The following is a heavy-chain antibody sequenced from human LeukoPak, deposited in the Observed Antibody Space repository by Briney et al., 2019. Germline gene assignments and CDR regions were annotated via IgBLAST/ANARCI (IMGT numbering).Heavy chain of an antibody. Sequence: PGRSLRLSCAASGLTLITNGMHWVPQVPAKGLRWVAVISYDGSNEYYADSVKGRFTISRDNSKNTLYLQMSSLRAEDTAVYYCAKEFNRGLPDYWGQGTLVTVPS. CDR2: ISYDGSNE. J-gene: IGHJ4*02. D-gene: IGHD2-21*01. V-gene: IGHV3-30*18. CDR1: GLTLITNG. CDR3: AKEFNRGLPDY.